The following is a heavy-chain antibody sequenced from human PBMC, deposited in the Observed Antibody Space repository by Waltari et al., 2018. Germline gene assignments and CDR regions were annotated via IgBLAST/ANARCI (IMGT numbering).Heavy chain of an antibody. V-gene: IGHV1-2*02. D-gene: IGHD1-26*01. Sequence: QVQLVQSGAEVKKPGASVKVSCKASGYTFTGYYMHWVRQAPGQGLEWMGWINPNRGGTNYAQKFQGRVTMTRDTSISTAYMELSRLRSDDTAVYYCARDRGRIVGAAEGSFDIWGQGTMVTVSS. CDR3: ARDRGRIVGAAEGSFDI. J-gene: IGHJ3*02. CDR1: GYTFTGYY. CDR2: INPNRGGT.